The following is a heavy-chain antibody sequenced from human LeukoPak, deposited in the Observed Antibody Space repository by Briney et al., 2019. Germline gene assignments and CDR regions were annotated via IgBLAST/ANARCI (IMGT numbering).Heavy chain of an antibody. Sequence: PGGSLRLSCAASGFTFSNYAMSWVRQAPGQGLEWVSAISSSGGKTYSADSVKGRFTISRDNSKNTVYLQMNSLRAEDTAVYYCARVRDAYNYFHYWGQGTLVTVSS. CDR2: ISSSGGKT. CDR3: ARVRDAYNYFHY. CDR1: GFTFSNYA. V-gene: IGHV3-23*01. D-gene: IGHD2-2*01. J-gene: IGHJ4*02.